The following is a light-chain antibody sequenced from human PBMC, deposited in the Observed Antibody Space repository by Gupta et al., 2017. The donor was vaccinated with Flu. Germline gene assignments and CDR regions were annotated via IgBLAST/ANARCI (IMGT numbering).Light chain of an antibody. J-gene: IGKJ4*01. Sequence: PSFLSASVGDRVAITCRASQGVSSYLAWYQQKPGKAPKLLIFAADALQSGVPSRFSGSGSGTEFTLTISSLQPEDFATYFCQQHVSHPLTFGGGTTVEI. CDR2: AAD. CDR1: QGVSSY. V-gene: IGKV1-9*01. CDR3: QQHVSHPLT.